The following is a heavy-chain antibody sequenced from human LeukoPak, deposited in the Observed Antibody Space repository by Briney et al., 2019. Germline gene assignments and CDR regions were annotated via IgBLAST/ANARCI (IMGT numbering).Heavy chain of an antibody. V-gene: IGHV3-33*01. CDR2: IWYDGSNK. CDR3: ARTRVDTAMVSETTYYYYYGMDV. Sequence: GRSLRLSCAASGFTFSSYGMYWVRQAPGKGLEWVAVIWYDGSNKYYADSVKGRFTISRDNSKNTLYLQMNSLRAEDTAVYYCARTRVDTAMVSETTYYYYYGMDVWGQGTTVTVSS. D-gene: IGHD5-18*01. J-gene: IGHJ6*02. CDR1: GFTFSSYG.